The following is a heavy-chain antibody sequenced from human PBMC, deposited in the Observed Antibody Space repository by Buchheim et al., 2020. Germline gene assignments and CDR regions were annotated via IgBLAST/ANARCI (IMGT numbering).Heavy chain of an antibody. J-gene: IGHJ4*02. D-gene: IGHD3-3*01. Sequence: QVQLVESGGGVVQPGRSLRLSCAASGFTFSTYAMHWVRQAPGKGLEWVAVVSYDGSNKYYADSVKGRFTISRDNSKKTLYLQMNSLRAEDTAVYYCAKPPDYDFWSGYYALYYWGQGTL. CDR2: VSYDGSNK. V-gene: IGHV3-30*18. CDR1: GFTFSTYA. CDR3: AKPPDYDFWSGYYALYY.